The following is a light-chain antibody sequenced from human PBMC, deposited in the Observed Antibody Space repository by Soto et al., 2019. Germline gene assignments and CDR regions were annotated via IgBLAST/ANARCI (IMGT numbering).Light chain of an antibody. CDR3: QQYVTYWT. V-gene: IGKV1-5*01. J-gene: IGKJ1*01. CDR1: QSISSW. CDR2: DAS. Sequence: DIQMTQSPSTLSASIGDRVTITCRASQSISSWLAWYQQKAGKAPKLLIYDASTLESGVPSRFSGSGSGTEFTLTISSLQADDFATYYCQQYVTYWTFGQGTKVEIK.